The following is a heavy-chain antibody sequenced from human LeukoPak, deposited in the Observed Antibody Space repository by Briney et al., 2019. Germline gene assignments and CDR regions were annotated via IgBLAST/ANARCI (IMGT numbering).Heavy chain of an antibody. CDR2: ISSSGSTI. J-gene: IGHJ5*02. Sequence: GGSLRLSCAASGFTFSSYEMNWVRQAPGKGLEWVSYISSSGSTIYYADSVKGRFTISRDNSKNTLYLQMNSLRAEDTAVYYCAGGYSYGTNWFDPWGQGTLVTVSS. D-gene: IGHD5-12*01. V-gene: IGHV3-48*03. CDR1: GFTFSSYE. CDR3: AGGYSYGTNWFDP.